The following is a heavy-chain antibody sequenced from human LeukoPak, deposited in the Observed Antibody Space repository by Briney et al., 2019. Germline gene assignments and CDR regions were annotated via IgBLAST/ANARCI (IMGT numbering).Heavy chain of an antibody. D-gene: IGHD3-16*01. Sequence: ASVKVSCKASGYTFTSYDINWVRQATGQGLEWMGWMNPNRGNTGYAQKFQSRVTMTRNTSISTAYMELSSLRSEDTAVYYCARDTRQGGFDYWGQGTLVTVSS. J-gene: IGHJ4*02. V-gene: IGHV1-8*01. CDR1: GYTFTSYD. CDR2: MNPNRGNT. CDR3: ARDTRQGGFDY.